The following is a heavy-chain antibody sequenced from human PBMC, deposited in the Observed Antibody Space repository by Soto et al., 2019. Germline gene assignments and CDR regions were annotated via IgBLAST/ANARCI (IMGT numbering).Heavy chain of an antibody. Sequence: PSETLSLTCTVSGGSISTYYWNWIRQPPGKGLEWIGHIHYSGTTNHNPSLKSRVTISVDTSKNQFSLKLTSVTAADTAVYYCARQVVSGYNFDYWGQGSLVTVSS. D-gene: IGHD5-12*01. V-gene: IGHV4-59*01. CDR1: GGSISTYY. J-gene: IGHJ4*02. CDR3: ARQVVSGYNFDY. CDR2: IHYSGTT.